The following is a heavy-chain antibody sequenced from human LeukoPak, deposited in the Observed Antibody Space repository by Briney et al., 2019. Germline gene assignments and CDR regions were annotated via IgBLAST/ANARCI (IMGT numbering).Heavy chain of an antibody. CDR3: ARGRSSWYGANNWFDP. V-gene: IGHV1-8*01. Sequence: ASVKASCKASGYTFTTYDITSVRQATGQRREWMGGMNPSSGNTGYAQKGQGRVTMTRDTSISTAYMELSGLRSEDTAVYYCARGRSSWYGANNWFDPWGQGTLVTVSS. CDR1: GYTFTTYD. J-gene: IGHJ5*02. CDR2: MNPSSGNT. D-gene: IGHD6-13*01.